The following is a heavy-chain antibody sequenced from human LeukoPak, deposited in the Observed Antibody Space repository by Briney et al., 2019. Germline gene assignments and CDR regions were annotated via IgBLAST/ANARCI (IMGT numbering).Heavy chain of an antibody. CDR2: IKQDGSEK. J-gene: IGHJ4*02. CDR1: GFTFSSYW. V-gene: IGHV3-7*01. CDR3: ARGAYSYDSSGYYSDY. D-gene: IGHD3-22*01. Sequence: GGSLRLSCAACGFTFSSYWMSWVRQAPGKGLEWVADIKQDGSEKYYVDSVKGRFTISRDNAKNSLYLQMISLRAEDTAVYYCARGAYSYDSSGYYSDYWGQGTLVTVSS.